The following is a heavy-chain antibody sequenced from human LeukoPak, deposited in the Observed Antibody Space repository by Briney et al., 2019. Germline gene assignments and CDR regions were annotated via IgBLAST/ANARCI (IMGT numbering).Heavy chain of an antibody. Sequence: QAGGSLRLSCTASGFTFGDYAMNWVRQAPGKGLGWVGFIRSKAYGGTTEYAASLRGRFTISRDDSEGIAYLHMNSLKTEDTAVYYCARAVRGVGAFDIWGQGTMVTVSS. CDR1: GFTFGDYA. CDR2: IRSKAYGGTT. D-gene: IGHD3-10*01. J-gene: IGHJ3*02. V-gene: IGHV3-49*04. CDR3: ARAVRGVGAFDI.